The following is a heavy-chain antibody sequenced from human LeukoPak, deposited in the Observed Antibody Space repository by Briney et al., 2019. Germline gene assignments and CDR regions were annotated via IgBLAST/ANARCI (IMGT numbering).Heavy chain of an antibody. D-gene: IGHD5-24*01. CDR3: TRDAYNFNDFDY. Sequence: GGSPRLSCAVSEFTLSHFAMHWVRQAPGKGLEWVAVVSSHGNDGYYADSVKGRFTISRDNSKNTLYLQIDSLRAEDTAIYYCTRDAYNFNDFDYWGQGTLVTVSS. J-gene: IGHJ4*02. CDR2: VSSHGNDG. CDR1: EFTLSHFA. V-gene: IGHV3-30*01.